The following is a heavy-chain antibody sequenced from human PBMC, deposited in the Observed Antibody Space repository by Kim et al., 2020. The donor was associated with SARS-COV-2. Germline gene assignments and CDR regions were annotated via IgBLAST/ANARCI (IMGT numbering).Heavy chain of an antibody. CDR1: GGSFSGYY. D-gene: IGHD6-13*01. J-gene: IGHJ4*02. CDR3: ARAPRIAAAGTVIGRFDY. CDR2: INHSGST. V-gene: IGHV4-34*01. Sequence: SETLSLTCAVYGGSFSGYYWSWIRQPPGKGLEWIGEINHSGSTNYNPSLKSRVTISVDTSKNQFSLKLSSVTAADTAVYYCARAPRIAAAGTVIGRFDYWGQGTLVTVSS.